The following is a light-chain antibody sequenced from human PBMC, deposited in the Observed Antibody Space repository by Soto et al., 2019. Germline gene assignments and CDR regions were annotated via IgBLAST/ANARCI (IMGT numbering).Light chain of an antibody. V-gene: IGLV2-8*01. CDR2: KVS. CDR3: SSNAGRNDLV. CDR1: SSDVGVYNY. J-gene: IGLJ2*01. Sequence: QSALTQPPSASGTPGQSVTIPCTGTSSDVGVYNYVSWYQQHPGKAPKLVIYKVSRRPSGVPDRFSGSKSGNTASLTVSGLQAEDEADYYCSSNAGRNDLVFGGGTKLTVL.